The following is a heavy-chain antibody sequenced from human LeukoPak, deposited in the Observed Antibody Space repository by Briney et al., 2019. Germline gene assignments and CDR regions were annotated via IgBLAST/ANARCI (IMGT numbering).Heavy chain of an antibody. CDR1: GTSISSTDW. V-gene: IGHV4-4*02. D-gene: IGHD3/OR15-3a*01. J-gene: IGHJ3*01. CDR3: ARDPAGTGAGGALDV. CDR2: IYHSGRT. Sequence: PSGTLSLTCAVSGTSISSTDWWSWVRQPPGKGLEWIGEIYHSGRTDYNPSLRSRVSMSVDKSKNQFSLKLSSVTAADTAVYYCARDPAGTGAGGALDVWGQGTMVTVSS.